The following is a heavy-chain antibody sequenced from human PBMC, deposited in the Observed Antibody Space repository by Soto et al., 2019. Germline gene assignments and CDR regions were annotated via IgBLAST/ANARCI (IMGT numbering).Heavy chain of an antibody. CDR2: ISSSGSTI. CDR1: GFTFSSYE. V-gene: IGHV3-48*03. Sequence: GGSLRLSCAASGFTFSSYEMNWVRQAPGKGLEWVSYISSSGSTIYYADSVKGRFTISRDNAKNSLYLQMNSLRAEDTAVYYCARDVYCSSTSCYNDAFDIWGQGTMVTVSS. CDR3: ARDVYCSSTSCYNDAFDI. J-gene: IGHJ3*02. D-gene: IGHD2-2*02.